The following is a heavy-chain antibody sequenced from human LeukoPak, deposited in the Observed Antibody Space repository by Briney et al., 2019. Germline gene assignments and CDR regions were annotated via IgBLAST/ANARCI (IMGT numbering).Heavy chain of an antibody. J-gene: IGHJ4*02. CDR3: TRDPYSYGFISYFDY. CDR2: IRSKAYGGTT. V-gene: IGHV3-49*04. CDR1: GFTFGSYA. D-gene: IGHD5-18*01. Sequence: GGSLRLSCVASGFTFGSYAMYWVRQAPGKGLEWVGFIRSKAYGGTTEYAASVKGRFTISRDDSKSIAYLQMNSLKTEDTAVYYCTRDPYSYGFISYFDYWGQGTLVTVSS.